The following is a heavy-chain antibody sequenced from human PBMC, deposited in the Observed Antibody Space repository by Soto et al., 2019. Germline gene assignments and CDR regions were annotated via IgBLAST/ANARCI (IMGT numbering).Heavy chain of an antibody. Sequence: ASVKVSCKASGYTFTSYGISWVRQAPGQGLEWMGWISAYNGNTNYAQKLQGRVTMTTDTSTSTAYMELRSLRSEDTAVYYCARDSGVVAVAGYYGMDVWGQGTTVTVSS. CDR3: ARDSGVVAVAGYYGMDV. CDR1: GYTFTSYG. D-gene: IGHD6-19*01. V-gene: IGHV1-18*01. CDR2: ISAYNGNT. J-gene: IGHJ6*02.